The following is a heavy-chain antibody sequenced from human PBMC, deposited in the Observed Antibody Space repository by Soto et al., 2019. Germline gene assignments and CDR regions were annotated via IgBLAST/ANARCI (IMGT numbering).Heavy chain of an antibody. D-gene: IGHD4-17*01. CDR3: ARDYGDYGQRQYYYYYYGMDV. V-gene: IGHV4-59*01. CDR2: IYYSVST. Sequence: SQTLSLTCTVSGSSNSSYYWSWIAQPPGKSLEWIGYIYYSVSTNYNPSLKSRVTISVDTSKTQFSLKLSSVNAADTAVYYFARDYGDYGQRQYYYYYYGMDVWGQGTTVTV. CDR1: GSSNSSYY. J-gene: IGHJ6*02.